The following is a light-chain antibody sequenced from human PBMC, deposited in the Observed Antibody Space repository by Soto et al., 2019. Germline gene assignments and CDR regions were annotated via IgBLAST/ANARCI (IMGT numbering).Light chain of an antibody. CDR2: EVT. Sequence: QAASVSGSPGQSITISCTGTNSDVGGYNCVSWYQQHPGKAPKLMIYEVTNRPSGVSNRFSGSKSGNTASLTISGLQAEDEADYFCSSYTSSSTDVFGSGTKLTVL. J-gene: IGLJ1*01. V-gene: IGLV2-14*01. CDR3: SSYTSSSTDV. CDR1: NSDVGGYNC.